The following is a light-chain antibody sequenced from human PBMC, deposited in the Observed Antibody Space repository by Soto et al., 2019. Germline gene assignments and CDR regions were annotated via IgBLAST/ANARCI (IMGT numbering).Light chain of an antibody. V-gene: IGKV1-5*01. CDR1: QDISNY. CDR3: QQYNGYSRT. J-gene: IGKJ1*01. Sequence: DIQMTQSPSSLSASVGDRVTITCQASQDISNYLNWYQQKPGKAPYLLISDVSSLERGVPSRFSGSGSGTEITLTISSMQPDDFATFYCQQYNGYSRTFGQGTKVDI. CDR2: DVS.